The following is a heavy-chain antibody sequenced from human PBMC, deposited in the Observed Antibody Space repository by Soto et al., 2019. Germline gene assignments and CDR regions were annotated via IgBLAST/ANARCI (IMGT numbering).Heavy chain of an antibody. CDR2: LSASGGNT. CDR3: AKGGPLPDYYYYYMDV. J-gene: IGHJ6*03. CDR1: EFTFSNYA. Sequence: GGSLRLSCAASEFTFSNYAMNWVRQAPGKGLEWVSALSASGGNTYYADSVKGRFTISRDNSKNTLYLQMNSLRAEDTAVYYCAKGGPLPDYYYYYMDVWGKGTTVTVSS. V-gene: IGHV3-23*01. D-gene: IGHD2-15*01.